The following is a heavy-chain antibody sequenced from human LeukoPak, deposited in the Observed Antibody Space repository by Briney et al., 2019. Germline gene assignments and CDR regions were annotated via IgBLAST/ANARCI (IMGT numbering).Heavy chain of an antibody. Sequence: AGSLRLSCAASGFTFSSYSMNWVPQAQGKGLEWVSSISSSSSYIYYADSVKGRFTISADNSKNTLYLQMNSLRAVDTAVYYCARRAGGLARNNWFDPWGQGTLVTVSS. J-gene: IGHJ5*02. CDR3: ARRAGGLARNNWFDP. CDR1: GFTFSSYS. CDR2: ISSSSSYI. D-gene: IGHD3-16*01. V-gene: IGHV3-21*01.